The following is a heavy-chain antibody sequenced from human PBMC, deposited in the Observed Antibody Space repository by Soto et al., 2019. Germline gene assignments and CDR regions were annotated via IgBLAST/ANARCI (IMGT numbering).Heavy chain of an antibody. D-gene: IGHD4-17*01. Sequence: QVQLVQSGAEVKKPGASVKVSCKASGYTFTSYGVSWVRQAPGLGLEWMGWISAYNGNTNYAQKLQGRVTMTTDTSTSTAYMELMSLISDDTAVYYCASNYGGNSPLDLWGRGTLVTVSS. V-gene: IGHV1-18*01. J-gene: IGHJ2*01. CDR1: GYTFTSYG. CDR3: ASNYGGNSPLDL. CDR2: ISAYNGNT.